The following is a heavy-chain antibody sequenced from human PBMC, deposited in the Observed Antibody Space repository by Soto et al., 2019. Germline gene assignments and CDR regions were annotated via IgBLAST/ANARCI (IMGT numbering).Heavy chain of an antibody. Sequence: GGSLRLSGVATGFAFSRYGMHWVRQTAGKGVGWGADILYDASHENYADSVKGRFTISRDNSKNTLYLQINSLAVEDTAIYYCASDPQDSSGYPPMGWGPGT. D-gene: IGHD3-22*01. CDR3: ASDPQDSSGYPPMG. J-gene: IGHJ1*01. CDR1: GFAFSRYG. V-gene: IGHV3-33*01. CDR2: ILYDASHE.